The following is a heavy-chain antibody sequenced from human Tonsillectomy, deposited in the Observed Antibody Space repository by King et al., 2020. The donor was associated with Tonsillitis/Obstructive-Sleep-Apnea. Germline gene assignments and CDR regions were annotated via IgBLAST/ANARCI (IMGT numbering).Heavy chain of an antibody. CDR3: ARGGYCSSTSCPEGYYYYYMDV. CDR2: ISYDGSNK. Sequence: QLVESGGGVVQPGRSLRLSCAASGFTFSSYAMHWGRQEPGKGLEWVAVISYDGSNKYYADSVKGRFTISRDNSKNTLYLQMNSLRAEDTAVYYCARGGYCSSTSCPEGYYYYYMDVWGKGTTVTVSS. V-gene: IGHV3-30*04. J-gene: IGHJ6*03. D-gene: IGHD2-2*01. CDR1: GFTFSSYA.